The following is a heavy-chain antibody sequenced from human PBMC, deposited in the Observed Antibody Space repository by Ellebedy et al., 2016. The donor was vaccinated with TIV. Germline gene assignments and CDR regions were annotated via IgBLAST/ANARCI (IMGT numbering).Heavy chain of an antibody. V-gene: IGHV1-2*02. Sequence: ASVKVSCKASGYTFTGYYMHWVRQAPGQGLEWMGWINPNSGGTNYAQKFQGRVTMTRDTSISTAYMELSRLRSDDTAVYYCARGTMVRGGYWFDPWGQGTLVTVSS. CDR1: GYTFTGYY. CDR3: ARGTMVRGGYWFDP. J-gene: IGHJ5*02. D-gene: IGHD3-10*01. CDR2: INPNSGGT.